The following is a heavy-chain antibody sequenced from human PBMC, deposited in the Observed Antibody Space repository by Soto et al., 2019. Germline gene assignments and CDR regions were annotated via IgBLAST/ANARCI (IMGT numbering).Heavy chain of an antibody. V-gene: IGHV1-69*02. J-gene: IGHJ4*02. CDR2: FIPILDMA. CDR1: GGTFNTYT. D-gene: IGHD2-21*01. CDR3: AITYCRDNSCPRDFDF. Sequence: QVQVVQSGAEVKKPESSVKVSCKPSGGTFNTYTVNWVRLAPGHGLEWMGRFIPILDMANYAQKFQDRVTITADRSTFTAYLELTSLTSEDTAVYYCAITYCRDNSCPRDFDFWGPGTRVTVSS.